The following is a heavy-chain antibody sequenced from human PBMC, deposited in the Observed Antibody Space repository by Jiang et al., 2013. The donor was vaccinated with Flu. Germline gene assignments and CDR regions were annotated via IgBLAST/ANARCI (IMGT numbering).Heavy chain of an antibody. Sequence: GSGLVKPSETLSLTCTVSGGSISSYYWSWIRQPPGKGLEWIGYIYYSGSTNYNPSLKSRVTMSLDKSKNQFSLNLRSVTAADTAVYYCARRDYYDSTGYFDDWGQGTLVTVSS. D-gene: IGHD3-22*01. V-gene: IGHV4-59*12. CDR1: GGSISSYY. CDR3: ARRDYYDSTGYFDD. CDR2: IYYSGST. J-gene: IGHJ4*02.